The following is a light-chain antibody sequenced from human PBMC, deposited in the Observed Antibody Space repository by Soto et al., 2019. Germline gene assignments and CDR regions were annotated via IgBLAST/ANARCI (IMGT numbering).Light chain of an antibody. Sequence: IQMNQSPSTVSAYVWDGVAMTCRPSQSITTWLAWYQQRPGKAPRVLIFSASTLQSGVPSRFSGSGSGTDFTLTISSLQAEDVAVYYCQQYYSTLSLTFGGGTKVDTK. CDR2: SAS. CDR3: QQYYSTLSLT. J-gene: IGKJ4*01. V-gene: IGKV1-5*01. CDR1: QSITTW.